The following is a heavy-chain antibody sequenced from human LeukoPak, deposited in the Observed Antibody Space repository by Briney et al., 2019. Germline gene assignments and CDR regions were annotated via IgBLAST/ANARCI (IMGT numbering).Heavy chain of an antibody. CDR1: GGSISSGGYS. CDR2: IYHSGST. J-gene: IGHJ5*02. Sequence: SQTLSLTCAVSGGSISSGGYSWSWIRQPPGKGLEWIGYIYHSGSTYYNPSLKSRVTISVDKSKNQFSLKLSSVTAADTAVYYCARCGPGYVCFDLWGQGTLVTVSS. D-gene: IGHD5-12*01. V-gene: IGHV4-30-2*01. CDR3: ARCGPGYVCFDL.